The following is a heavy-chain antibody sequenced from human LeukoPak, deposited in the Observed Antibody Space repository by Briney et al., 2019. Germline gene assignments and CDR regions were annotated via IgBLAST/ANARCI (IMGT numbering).Heavy chain of an antibody. CDR2: INQDGSAK. CDR3: ARATTIAPETLDY. Sequence: GGSLRLSCAAPGFTFSTYWMTWVRQAPGKGLEWVAHINQDGSAKNYVDSLKGRFTISRDNAKNSLFLQMNSLRADDTAVYYCARATTIAPETLDYWGQGTLVTVSS. V-gene: IGHV3-7*01. CDR1: GFTFSTYW. D-gene: IGHD4-11*01. J-gene: IGHJ4*02.